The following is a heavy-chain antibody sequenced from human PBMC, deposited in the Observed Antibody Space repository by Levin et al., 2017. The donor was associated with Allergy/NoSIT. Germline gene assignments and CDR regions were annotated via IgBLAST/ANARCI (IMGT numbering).Heavy chain of an antibody. Sequence: SETLSLTCTVSGGSVSSGVYYWGWIHQHPGKGLECIGYIHPSGSTNYNPSLNSRVTMSVDMSKNQISLKMISVTAADTAVYYCAGARDAYKLGFWGQGTLVTVSS. D-gene: IGHD1-14*01. CDR2: IHPSGST. V-gene: IGHV4-31*03. CDR1: GGSVSSGVYY. J-gene: IGHJ4*02. CDR3: AGARDAYKLGF.